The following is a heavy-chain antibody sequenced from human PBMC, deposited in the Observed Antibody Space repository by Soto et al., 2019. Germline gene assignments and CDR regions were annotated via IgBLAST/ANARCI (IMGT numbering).Heavy chain of an antibody. Sequence: QLQLQESGSGLVKPSQTLSLTCAVSGGSISSGGYSWSWIRQPPGKGLEWIGYIYHSGSTYYNPSLQSRVTISVDRSKNQFSLKVSSVTAADTAVYYCARAGGLGAVAADYWGQGTLVTVSS. CDR1: GGSISSGGYS. CDR2: IYHSGST. V-gene: IGHV4-30-2*01. J-gene: IGHJ4*02. D-gene: IGHD6-19*01. CDR3: ARAGGLGAVAADY.